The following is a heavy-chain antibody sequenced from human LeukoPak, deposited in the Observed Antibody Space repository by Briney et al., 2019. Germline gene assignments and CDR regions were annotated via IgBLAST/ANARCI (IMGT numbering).Heavy chain of an antibody. CDR3: ARTRGNYFTALDY. CDR1: GYSFTNYW. V-gene: IGHV5-51*01. CDR2: IYPDDSDT. J-gene: IGHJ4*02. D-gene: IGHD1-26*01. Sequence: GESLKISCKGSGYSFTNYWIGWVRQMPGKGLEGMGIIYPDDSDTRYNPSFQGQVTISADKSITTAYLQWSSLKASDTAMYYCARTRGNYFTALDYWGQGTLVTVSS.